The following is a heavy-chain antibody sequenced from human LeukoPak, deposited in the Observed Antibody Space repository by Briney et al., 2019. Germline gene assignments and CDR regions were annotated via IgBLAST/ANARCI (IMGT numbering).Heavy chain of an antibody. CDR1: GLSFGDDA. Sequence: PGGALRLSCTTSGLSFGDDAMSWVRQAPGKGVEGGGCIRSKAYGGTTEYAACVKGTFTITRNESKSIAYLQMTSLKTEDTAVYYCTRLYSESTSWALDYWGQGTLVTVSS. J-gene: IGHJ4*02. D-gene: IGHD1-26*01. CDR3: TRLYSESTSWALDY. CDR2: IRSKAYGGTT. V-gene: IGHV3-49*04.